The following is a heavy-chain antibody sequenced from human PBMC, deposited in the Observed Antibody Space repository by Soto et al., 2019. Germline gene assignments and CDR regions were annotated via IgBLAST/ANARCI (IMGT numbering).Heavy chain of an antibody. J-gene: IGHJ6*02. CDR2: INAANGDT. D-gene: IGHD1-26*01. CDR1: GYTFTSYA. Sequence: QVQLVQSGAEVTKPGASVQVSCKASGYTFTSYALHWVRQARGERPEWMGWINAANGDTKYSKKFQGRVTITRDTTASTGYMELSSLRSEATAVYFCGRSVVGATGEILYNAMDVWGQGTTVTVSS. CDR3: GRSVVGATGEILYNAMDV. V-gene: IGHV1-3*01.